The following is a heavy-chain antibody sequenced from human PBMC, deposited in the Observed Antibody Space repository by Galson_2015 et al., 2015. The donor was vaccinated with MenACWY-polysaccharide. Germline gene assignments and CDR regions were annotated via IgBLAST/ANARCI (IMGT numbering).Heavy chain of an antibody. V-gene: IGHV3-33*01. CDR3: ARDGGGYCSTSCYRYPPYYYYGMDV. CDR2: IWYDGSNK. J-gene: IGHJ6*02. Sequence: SLRLSCAASGFTFSSYGMHWVSQAPGKGLEWVAVIWYDGSNKYYADSVKGRFTISRDNSKNTLYLQMNSLRAEDTAVYYCARDGGGYCSTSCYRYPPYYYYGMDVWGQGTTVTVSS. CDR1: GFTFSSYG. D-gene: IGHD2-2*01.